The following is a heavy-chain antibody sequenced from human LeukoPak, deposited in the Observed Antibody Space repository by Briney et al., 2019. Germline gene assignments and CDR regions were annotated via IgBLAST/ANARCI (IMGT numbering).Heavy chain of an antibody. CDR2: ISAYNGNT. Sequence: ASVKVSCKASGYSFTSYGISWVRQAPGQGLEWMGWISAYNGNTNYAQKLQGRVTMTTNTSTSTAYMELRSLRSHDTAVYYCARVVAAAGTGSRGTEFDYWGQGTLVTVSS. CDR1: GYSFTSYG. D-gene: IGHD6-13*01. V-gene: IGHV1-18*01. CDR3: ARVVAAAGTGSRGTEFDY. J-gene: IGHJ4*02.